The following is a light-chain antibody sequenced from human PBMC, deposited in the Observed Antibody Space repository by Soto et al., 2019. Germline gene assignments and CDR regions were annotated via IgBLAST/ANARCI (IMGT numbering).Light chain of an antibody. CDR1: QSVSSN. CDR2: GAS. J-gene: IGKJ4*01. Sequence: IVMTQSPATLSVSPGERATLSCRASQSVSSNLAWYQQKPGQAPRLLIYGASTRATGISARFSGSGSGTEFTLTISSLQSEEFAVYYCHKNNNTPLSFAGGTQGEIK. V-gene: IGKV3-15*01. CDR3: HKNNNTPLS.